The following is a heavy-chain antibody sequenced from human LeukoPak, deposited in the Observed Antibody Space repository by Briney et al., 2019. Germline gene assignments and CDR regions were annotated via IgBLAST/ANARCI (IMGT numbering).Heavy chain of an antibody. Sequence: SVKVSCKASGGTFSSYAISWVRQAPGQGLEWMGGIIPIFGTANYAQKFQGRVTITADESTSTAYMELSSLRSEDTAVYYCARSISGYSSSRYNYYYYMDVWGKGTTVTISS. CDR3: ARSISGYSSSRYNYYYYMDV. D-gene: IGHD6-13*01. J-gene: IGHJ6*03. CDR2: IIPIFGTA. CDR1: GGTFSSYA. V-gene: IGHV1-69*13.